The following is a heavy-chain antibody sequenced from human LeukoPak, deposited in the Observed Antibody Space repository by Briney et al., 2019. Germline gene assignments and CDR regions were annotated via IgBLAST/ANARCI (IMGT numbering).Heavy chain of an antibody. V-gene: IGHV4-59*01. D-gene: IGHD1-7*01. CDR3: AREYNWNYEGGYNWFDP. Sequence: PSETLSLTCTVSGGSISSYYWSWIRQPPGKGLEWIGYIYYSGSTNYNPSLKSRVTISVDTSKNQFSLKLSSVTAADTAVCYCAREYNWNYEGGYNWFDPWGQGTLVTVSS. CDR1: GGSISSYY. CDR2: IYYSGST. J-gene: IGHJ5*02.